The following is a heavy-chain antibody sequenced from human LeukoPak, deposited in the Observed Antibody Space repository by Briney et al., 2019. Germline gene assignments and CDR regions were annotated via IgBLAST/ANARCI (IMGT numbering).Heavy chain of an antibody. Sequence: ASVKVSCKASGYTFTGYYIHWVRQAPGQGPEWMGWISPNSGGTNYAQKFQGRVTVTRDTSISTAYMELSRLRSDDTAVYYCARSLRAGESNYWGQGTLVTVSS. V-gene: IGHV1-2*02. D-gene: IGHD3-10*01. CDR1: GYTFTGYY. J-gene: IGHJ4*02. CDR3: ARSLRAGESNY. CDR2: ISPNSGGT.